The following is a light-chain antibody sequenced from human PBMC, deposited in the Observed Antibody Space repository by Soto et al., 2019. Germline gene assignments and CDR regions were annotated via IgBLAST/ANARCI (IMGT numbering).Light chain of an antibody. CDR3: QHYNNWPTEVT. J-gene: IGKJ5*01. V-gene: IGKV3D-15*01. CDR1: QSVSSN. CDR2: GAS. Sequence: EIVMTQSPATLSVSPGERATLSCRASQSVSSNLAWYQLKPGQAPRLLIYGASIRATGIPARFSGSGSGTEFTLTNSSLQSEDFAVYYCQHYNNWPTEVTFGQGTRLEIK.